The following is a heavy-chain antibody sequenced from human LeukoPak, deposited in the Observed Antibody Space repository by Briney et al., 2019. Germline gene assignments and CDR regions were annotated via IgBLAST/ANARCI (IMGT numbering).Heavy chain of an antibody. CDR1: GFTFSSYS. V-gene: IGHV3-48*01. Sequence: GGSLRLSCAASGFTFSSYSMNWVRQAPGKGLEWVSYISSSSSTIYYADSVKGRFTISRDNAKNSLYLQMNSLRAEDTAVYYCARVGYYYDSSGYRPLRCWGQGTLVTVSS. J-gene: IGHJ4*02. CDR3: ARVGYYYDSSGYRPLRC. D-gene: IGHD3-22*01. CDR2: ISSSSSTI.